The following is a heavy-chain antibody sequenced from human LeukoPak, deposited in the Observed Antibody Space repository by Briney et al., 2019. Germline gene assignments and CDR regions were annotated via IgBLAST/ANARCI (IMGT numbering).Heavy chain of an antibody. D-gene: IGHD1-20*01. CDR3: ARDRYNWNGPRDWFDP. V-gene: IGHV1-2*02. CDR1: GYTFTGYY. CDR2: INPNSGGT. J-gene: IGHJ5*02. Sequence: ASVKVSCKASGYTFTGYYMHWVRQAPGQGLEWMGWINPNSGGTNYAQKFQGRVTMTRDTSISTAYMELSRLRSDDTAVYYCARDRYNWNGPRDWFDPWGQGTLVTVSS.